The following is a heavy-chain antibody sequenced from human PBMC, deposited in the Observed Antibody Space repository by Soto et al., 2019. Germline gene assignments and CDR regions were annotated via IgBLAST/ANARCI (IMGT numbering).Heavy chain of an antibody. J-gene: IGHJ4*02. CDR2: IKRDGSEK. CDR1: GFTFSDYW. D-gene: IGHD3-10*01. V-gene: IGHV3-7*05. Sequence: EVQLVESGGGLVQPGGSLRLSCAASGFTFSDYWMSWVRQAPGKGLECVANIKRDGSEKYYVDPVKGRFTISRDNAKNSLYLQMNSLRAEDTAVYYCATSMGRGGNDYWGQGTLVTLSS. CDR3: ATSMGRGGNDY.